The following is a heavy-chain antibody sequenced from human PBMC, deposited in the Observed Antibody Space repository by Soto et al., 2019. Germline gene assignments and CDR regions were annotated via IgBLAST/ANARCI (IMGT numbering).Heavy chain of an antibody. CDR2: INPNSGGT. CDR3: ARGSEYYGFWSGPDYYGMDV. CDR1: GYTFTGYY. V-gene: IGHV1-2*02. Sequence: ASVKVSCKASGYTFTGYYMHWVRQAPGQGLEWMGWINPNSGGTNYAQKFQGRVTMTRDTSISTAYMELSRLRSDDTAVYYCARGSEYYGFWSGPDYYGMDVWGQGTTVTVSS. J-gene: IGHJ6*02. D-gene: IGHD3-3*01.